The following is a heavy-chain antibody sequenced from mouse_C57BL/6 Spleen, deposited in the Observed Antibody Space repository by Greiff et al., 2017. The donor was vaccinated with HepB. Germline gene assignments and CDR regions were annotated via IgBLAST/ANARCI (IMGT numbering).Heavy chain of an antibody. V-gene: IGHV1-50*01. D-gene: IGHD1-1*01. CDR2: IDPSDSYT. CDR1: GYTFTSYW. Sequence: QVQLQQPGAELVKPGASVKLSCKASGYTFTSYWMQGVKQRPGQGLEWIGEIDPSDSYTNYNQKFKGKATLTVDTSSSTAYMQLSSLTSEDSAVYYCARITTVVATSDYWGQGTTLTVSS. J-gene: IGHJ2*01. CDR3: ARITTVVATSDY.